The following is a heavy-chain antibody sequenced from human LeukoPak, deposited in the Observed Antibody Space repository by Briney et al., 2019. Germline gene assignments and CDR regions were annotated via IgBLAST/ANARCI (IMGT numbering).Heavy chain of an antibody. D-gene: IGHD2-15*01. Sequence: GGSLRLSCAASEFTFSSYWMHWVRQAPGKGLVWVSRINSDGSSTTYADSVKGRFTISRDNAKNTLYLQMNSLRAEDTAVYYCATSTYCSGGSCYSRTFQYWGQGTLVTVSS. CDR1: EFTFSSYW. CDR2: INSDGSST. V-gene: IGHV3-74*01. J-gene: IGHJ4*02. CDR3: ATSTYCSGGSCYSRTFQY.